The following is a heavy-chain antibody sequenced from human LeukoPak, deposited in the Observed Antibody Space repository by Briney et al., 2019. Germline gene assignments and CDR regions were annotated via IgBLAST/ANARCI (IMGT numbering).Heavy chain of an antibody. J-gene: IGHJ4*02. V-gene: IGHV4-34*01. CDR1: GGSFSGYY. Sequence: PSETLSLTCAVYGGSFSGYYWSWIRQPPGKGPEWIGEINHSGSTNYNPSLKSRVTISVDTSKNQFSLKLSSVTAADTAVYYCARGPRFIAAPYYFDYWGQGTLVTVSS. D-gene: IGHD6-13*01. CDR2: INHSGST. CDR3: ARGPRFIAAPYYFDY.